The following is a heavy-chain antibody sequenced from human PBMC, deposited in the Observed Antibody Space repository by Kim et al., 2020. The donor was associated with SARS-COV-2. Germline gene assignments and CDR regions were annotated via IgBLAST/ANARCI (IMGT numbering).Heavy chain of an antibody. CDR1: GFTFDDYA. CDR3: AKNHLGSCRSTSCYTYF. Sequence: GGSLRLSCAASGFTFDDYAMHGVRQAPGKGLEGVSLISGDGGSTYYADAVKGRFTISRDNSKNSRCRQMNSRRIEDTALYYCAKNHLGSCRSTSCYTYF. V-gene: IGHV3-43*02. D-gene: IGHD2-2*02. J-gene: IGHJ2*01. CDR2: ISGDGGST.